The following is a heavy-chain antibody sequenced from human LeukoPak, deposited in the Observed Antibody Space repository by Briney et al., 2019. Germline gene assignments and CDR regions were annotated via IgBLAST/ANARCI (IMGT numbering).Heavy chain of an antibody. CDR1: GYTFTSYG. Sequence: GASVKVSCKASGYTFTSYGISWVRQAPGQGLEWMGWISAYNGNTNYAQKLQGRVTMTTDTSTSTAYMELRSLRSDDTAVYYCARDRSVAGTRSAMDVWGKRTTVTISS. D-gene: IGHD6-19*01. V-gene: IGHV1-18*01. J-gene: IGHJ6*03. CDR2: ISAYNGNT. CDR3: ARDRSVAGTRSAMDV.